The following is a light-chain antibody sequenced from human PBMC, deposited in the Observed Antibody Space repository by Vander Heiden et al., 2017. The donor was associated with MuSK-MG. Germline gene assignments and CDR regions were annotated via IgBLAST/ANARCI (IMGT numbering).Light chain of an antibody. CDR2: DVS. Sequence: SGSPGQSMNISCTGMSRDVGGQNYVPWYQQHPGKAPKLMIDDVSNRPSVLSKRFACSTSGNTASLTISGLHADDEAYYYCSSYTSISAGVVGGGTKLTVL. J-gene: IGLJ2*01. CDR3: SSYTSISAGV. CDR1: SRDVGGQNY. V-gene: IGLV2-14*04.